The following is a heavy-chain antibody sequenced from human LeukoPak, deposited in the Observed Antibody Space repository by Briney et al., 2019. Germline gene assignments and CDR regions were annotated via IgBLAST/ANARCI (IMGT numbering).Heavy chain of an antibody. CDR3: AYRAAAGTDY. D-gene: IGHD6-13*01. CDR2: ISAYNGNT. CDR1: GYTFTSYG. Sequence: ASVKVSCKASGYTFTSYGLSWVRQAPGQGLEWMGWISAYNGNTKYAEKVLGRDTMTTDTSTSTPYKELRSLRSDDTAVYYCAYRAAAGTDYWGQGTLVTVSS. J-gene: IGHJ4*02. V-gene: IGHV1-18*01.